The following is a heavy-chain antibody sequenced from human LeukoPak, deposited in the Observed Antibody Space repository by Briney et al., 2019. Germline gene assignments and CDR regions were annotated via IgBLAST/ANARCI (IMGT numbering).Heavy chain of an antibody. J-gene: IGHJ6*03. V-gene: IGHV4-59*01. CDR2: IYYSGST. D-gene: IGHD3-22*01. Sequence: SETLSLTCTVSGGSISSYYWSWIRQPPGKGLEWIGYIYYSGSTNYNPSLKSRVTISVDTSKNQFSLKLSSVTAADTAVYYCARVITFYYYYYYIDVWGKGTTVTVSS. CDR3: ARVITFYYYYYYIDV. CDR1: GGSISSYY.